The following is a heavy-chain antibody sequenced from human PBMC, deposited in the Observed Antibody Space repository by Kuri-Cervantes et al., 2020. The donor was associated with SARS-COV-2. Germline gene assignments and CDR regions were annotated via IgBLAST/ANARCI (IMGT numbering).Heavy chain of an antibody. CDR3: VKDVGYGDLAFGH. CDR1: GFTFSSYA. J-gene: IGHJ4*02. CDR2: ISSNGGST. Sequence: GESLKISCSASGFTFSSYAMHWVRQAPGKGLEYVSAISSNGGSTYYADSVKGRFTISRDNSKNTLYLQMSSLRAEDTAVYYCVKDVGYGDLAFGHWGQGTLVTDSS. D-gene: IGHD4-17*01. V-gene: IGHV3-64D*08.